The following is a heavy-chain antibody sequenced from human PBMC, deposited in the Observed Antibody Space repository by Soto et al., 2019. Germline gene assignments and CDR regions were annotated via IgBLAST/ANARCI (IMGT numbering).Heavy chain of an antibody. D-gene: IGHD4-17*01. J-gene: IGHJ4*02. V-gene: IGHV4-31*11. CDR2: IYFSGTT. CDR1: GGSIKTGGYY. CDR3: VTNLRLDFYYFDS. Sequence: SETLSLTCAVSGGSIKTGGYYWTWIRQHPTKGLEWIGYIYFSGTTWYNPSLKSRVVMSVDLSQNQFSLNLTSVTAADTAVYFGVTNLRLDFYYFDSWGPGPPVTVSS.